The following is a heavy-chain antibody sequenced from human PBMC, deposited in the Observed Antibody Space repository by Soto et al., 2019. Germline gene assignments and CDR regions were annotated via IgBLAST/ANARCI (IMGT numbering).Heavy chain of an antibody. Sequence: ASVKVSCKASGYTFTTYGISWVRQAPGQGLEWLGWINTHNGNTNYAQNLQGRVIMTADTSTSTAYMELRSLRSDDTAIYYCTRDCSAPYSYAGMYAWSQGTTVTVSS. D-gene: IGHD6-19*01. CDR2: INTHNGNT. J-gene: IGHJ6*02. CDR1: GYTFTTYG. CDR3: TRDCSAPYSYAGMYA. V-gene: IGHV1-18*01.